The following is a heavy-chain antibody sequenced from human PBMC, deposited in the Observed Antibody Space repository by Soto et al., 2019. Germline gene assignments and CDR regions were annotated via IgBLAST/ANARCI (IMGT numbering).Heavy chain of an antibody. CDR1: GDSIGSGDYY. D-gene: IGHD3-10*01. Sequence: QVQLQESGPRLVKPSQTLSLTCTVSGDSIGSGDYYWTWIRQPPGKGLEWIGYIYYIGTTFYNPSLESRVNISVDTSKNQFSLRVTSVTAADTAVYYCARCSTYYGFVTWGQGTLITVSS. CDR2: IYYIGTT. J-gene: IGHJ5*02. CDR3: ARCSTYYGFVT. V-gene: IGHV4-30-4*01.